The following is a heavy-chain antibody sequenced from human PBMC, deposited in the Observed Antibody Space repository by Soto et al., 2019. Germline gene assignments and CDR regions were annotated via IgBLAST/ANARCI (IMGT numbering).Heavy chain of an antibody. CDR2: IMSKTDGGTT. V-gene: IGHV3-15*01. CDR1: GFTFSKAW. J-gene: IGHJ4*02. CDR3: TTDSGMSPYSFDY. D-gene: IGHD1-26*01. Sequence: GGSLRLSCATSGFTFSKAWVGWDRQAPGKGLEWVGRIMSKTDGGTTDYAAPVKGRFTISRDDSKSTLYLQMNSLKTEDTAFYYCTTDSGMSPYSFDYWGQGTLVTVSS.